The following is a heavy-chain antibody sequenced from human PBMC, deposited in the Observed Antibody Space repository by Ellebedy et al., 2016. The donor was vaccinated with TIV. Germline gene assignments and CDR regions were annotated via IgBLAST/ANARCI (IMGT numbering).Heavy chain of an antibody. CDR1: GYYCTDKY. CDR3: ARDTNGNSFNY. Sequence: AASVKVSCKASGYYCTDKYIHWVRQAPGQGLEGMGWIAPDSGATIYETKFQGRVTVSSDTSISTAYMELSSLRSDDTAVYYCARDTNGNSFNYWGQGTLVTVSS. D-gene: IGHD1-26*01. J-gene: IGHJ4*02. V-gene: IGHV1-2*02. CDR2: IAPDSGAT.